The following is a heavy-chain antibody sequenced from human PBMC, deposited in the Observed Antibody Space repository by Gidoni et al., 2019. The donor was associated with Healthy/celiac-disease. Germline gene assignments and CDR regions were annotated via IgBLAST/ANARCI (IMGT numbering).Heavy chain of an antibody. CDR1: RYSFTSYW. CDR2: IYPGDSDT. D-gene: IGHD3-22*01. V-gene: IGHV5-51*01. CDR3: ARLVDYYDSSGHDAFDI. Sequence: EVQLVQSGAEVKKPGESLKISCKGSRYSFTSYWIGWVRQMPGKGLEWMGIIYPGDSDTRYSPSFQGQVTISAYKSISTAYLQWSSLKASDTAMYYCARLVDYYDSSGHDAFDIWGQGTMVTVSS. J-gene: IGHJ3*02.